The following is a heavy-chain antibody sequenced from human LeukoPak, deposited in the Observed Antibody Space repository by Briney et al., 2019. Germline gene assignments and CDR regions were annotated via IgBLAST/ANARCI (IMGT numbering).Heavy chain of an antibody. CDR3: ASTERCSTTCPLDY. CDR2: INHSGST. CDR1: GGSFRGYY. D-gene: IGHD2-2*01. J-gene: IGHJ4*02. V-gene: IGHV4-34*01. Sequence: SETLSLTCAVYGGSFRGYYWSWIRQPPGKGLEWIGEINHSGSTSYNPSLKSRVTISLDTSMKKFSLKLNSVTAADTAVYYCASTERCSTTCPLDYWGQGTLVTVSS.